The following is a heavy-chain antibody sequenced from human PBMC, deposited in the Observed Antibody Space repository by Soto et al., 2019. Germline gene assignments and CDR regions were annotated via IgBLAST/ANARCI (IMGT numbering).Heavy chain of an antibody. J-gene: IGHJ4*02. CDR2: MSGTGGST. V-gene: IGHV3-23*01. Sequence: EVQLLESGGGLVQPGRSLRLSCAASGFTFSSYAMNWVRQAPGKGLEGVSAMSGTGGSTYYADSVKGRFTISRDNSKNTLFLQMNRLRVEDTAVFYCAKAGFSSGWSPSYFDYWGQGTLVTVSS. CDR1: GFTFSSYA. CDR3: AKAGFSSGWSPSYFDY. D-gene: IGHD6-19*01.